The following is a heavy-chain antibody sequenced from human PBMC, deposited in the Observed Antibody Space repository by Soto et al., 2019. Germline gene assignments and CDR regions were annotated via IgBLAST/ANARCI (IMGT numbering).Heavy chain of an antibody. CDR1: GFSLSTSGVG. V-gene: IGHV2-5*02. CDR3: EYLHCCGGGCYWLSLSGMDV. D-gene: IGHD2-15*01. J-gene: IGHJ6*01. Sequence: QITLKESGPTLVKPTQTLTLTCTSSGFSLSTSGVGVAWIRQPPGKALEWLALIYWDDDKRYRPSLESRLTITKDTSKNQVVLTMTNMDSVDTATYYCEYLHCCGGGCYWLSLSGMDVGGQGTTVTVSS. CDR2: IYWDDDK.